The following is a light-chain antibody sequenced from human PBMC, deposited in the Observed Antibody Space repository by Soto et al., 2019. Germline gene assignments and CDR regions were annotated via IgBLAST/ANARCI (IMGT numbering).Light chain of an antibody. CDR2: GAS. J-gene: IGKJ1*01. V-gene: IGKV3-20*01. CDR1: QSVSNNY. Sequence: EIVLTQSPGTLSLSPGERATLSCRASQSVSNNYLAWYQQKPGQAPRLLIYGASTRATGVPARFGGSGSGTDFTLTISRLEPEDFAVYYCQQYGSSPKTFGQGTKVDIK. CDR3: QQYGSSPKT.